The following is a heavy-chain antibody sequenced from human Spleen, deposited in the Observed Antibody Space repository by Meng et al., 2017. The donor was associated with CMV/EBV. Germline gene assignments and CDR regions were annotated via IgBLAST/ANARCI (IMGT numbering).Heavy chain of an antibody. V-gene: IGHV3-7*01. CDR2: INQDGSQR. CDR3: GRDMDV. Sequence: GRSLRLSCAASGFHFPTYWMSWVRQAPGKALEWVANINQDGSQRNYVDSVKGRFTISRDNAKNSMYLQMNSLRVEDTAVYYCGRDMDVWGQGTTVTVSS. CDR1: GFHFPTYW. J-gene: IGHJ6*02.